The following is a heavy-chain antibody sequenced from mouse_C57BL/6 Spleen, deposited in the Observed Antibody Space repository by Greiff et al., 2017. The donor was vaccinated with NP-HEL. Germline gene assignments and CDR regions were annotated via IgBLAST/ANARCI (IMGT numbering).Heavy chain of an antibody. J-gene: IGHJ2*01. CDR1: GYTFTSYW. CDR3: ARDFKVYFDY. Sequence: QVQLQQPVAELVKPGASVKLSCKASGYTFTSYWMHWVKQRPGQGLEWIGMIHPNSGSTNYNEKFKSKATLTVDKSSSTAYMQLSSLTSEDSAVYYCARDFKVYFDYWGQGTTLTVSS. V-gene: IGHV1-64*01. CDR2: IHPNSGST.